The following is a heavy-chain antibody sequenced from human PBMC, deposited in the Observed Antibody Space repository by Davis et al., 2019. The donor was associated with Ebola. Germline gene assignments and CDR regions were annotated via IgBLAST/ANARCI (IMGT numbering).Heavy chain of an antibody. V-gene: IGHV4-39*07. J-gene: IGHJ2*01. CDR1: GGSIISTRYY. CDR2: IYYNGRT. D-gene: IGHD6-6*01. CDR3: AGLSGVFSSPSGALYFDR. Sequence: SETLSLTCTISGGSIISTRYYWGWVRQPPGKGLEWIGAIYYNGRTYYTSSLEGRVTISLDTSKNQFSLNLRSVTAADTAVYFCAGLSGVFSSPSGALYFDRWGRGTLVSVSS.